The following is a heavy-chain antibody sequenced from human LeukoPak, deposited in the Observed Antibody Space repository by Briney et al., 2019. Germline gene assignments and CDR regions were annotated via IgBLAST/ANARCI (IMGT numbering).Heavy chain of an antibody. Sequence: ASVKVSCKASGYTFTDYYMHWVRQAPGQGLEWMGWINAKSGDTKYAQKFQARVTMTRDTSITTTYMEVSSLSSDDTAVYYCARQNTGQLDYWGQGTLVTASS. CDR2: INAKSGDT. CDR3: ARQNTGQLDY. J-gene: IGHJ4*02. V-gene: IGHV1-2*02. D-gene: IGHD2-8*02. CDR1: GYTFTDYY.